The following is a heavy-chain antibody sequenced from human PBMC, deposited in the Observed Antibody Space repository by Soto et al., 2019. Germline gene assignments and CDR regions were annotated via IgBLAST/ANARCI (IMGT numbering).Heavy chain of an antibody. CDR3: ARVSGVVVVAATLPQRWFDP. V-gene: IGHV4-59*01. D-gene: IGHD2-15*01. CDR1: GGSISSYY. CDR2: IYYSGST. Sequence: SETLCLTCTVSGGSISSYYWSWIRQPPGKGLEWIGYIYYSGSTNYNPSLKSRVTISVDTSKNQFSLKLSSVTAADTAVYYCARVSGVVVVAATLPQRWFDPWGQGTLVTVSS. J-gene: IGHJ5*02.